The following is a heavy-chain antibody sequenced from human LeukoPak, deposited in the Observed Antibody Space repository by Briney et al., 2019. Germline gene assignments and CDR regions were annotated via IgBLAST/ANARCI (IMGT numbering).Heavy chain of an antibody. V-gene: IGHV1-69*13. CDR1: GGTFSSYA. Sequence: APVKVSCKASGGTFSSYAISWVRQAPGQGLEWMGGIIPIFGTANYAQKFQGRVTITADESTSTAYMELSSLRSEDTAVYYCGRSPYDSSGYVLDYWGQGTLVTVSS. J-gene: IGHJ4*02. D-gene: IGHD3-22*01. CDR3: GRSPYDSSGYVLDY. CDR2: IIPIFGTA.